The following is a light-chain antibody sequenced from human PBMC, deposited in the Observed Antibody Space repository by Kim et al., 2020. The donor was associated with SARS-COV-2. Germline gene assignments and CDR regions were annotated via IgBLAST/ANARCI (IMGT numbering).Light chain of an antibody. J-gene: IGLJ2*01. Sequence: SSELTQDPAVSVALGQTVRITCQGDSLRSYYATWYQQKPGQAPILVIYGKNNRPSGIPDRSSGSSSGNTASLIIPGTQAGDEADYYCNSRDSNDNVVFGG. CDR3: NSRDSNDNVV. V-gene: IGLV3-19*01. CDR1: SLRSYY. CDR2: GKN.